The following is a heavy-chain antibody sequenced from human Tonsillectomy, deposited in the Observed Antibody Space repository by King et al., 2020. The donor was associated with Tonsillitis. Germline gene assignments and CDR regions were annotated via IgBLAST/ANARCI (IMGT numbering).Heavy chain of an antibody. CDR2: IYYSGST. J-gene: IGHJ3*02. CDR3: ARVFAEWWHDAFDI. Sequence: VQLQESGPRLVKPSETLSLTCTVSGGSISTYYWSWIRQPPGKGLEWIGYIYYSGSTNYNPSLKSRVTISVDTSKNQFSLKLSSVTAADTAVYYCARVFAEWWHDAFDIWGQGTMVTVSS. CDR1: GGSISTYY. D-gene: IGHD2-15*01. V-gene: IGHV4-59*01.